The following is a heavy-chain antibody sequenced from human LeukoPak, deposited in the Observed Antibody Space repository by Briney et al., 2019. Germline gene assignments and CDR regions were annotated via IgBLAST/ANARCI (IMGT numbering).Heavy chain of an antibody. CDR2: INSDGSST. V-gene: IGHV3-74*01. Sequence: GGSLRLSCAASGFIFSSYWMHWVRQAPGKGLVWVSHINSDGSSTSYADSVKGRFTISRDNAKNTLYLQMNSLRAEDTAVYYCARDFPVYYGSGINYGMDVWAQGTTVTVSS. CDR3: ARDFPVYYGSGINYGMDV. CDR1: GFIFSSYW. J-gene: IGHJ6*02. D-gene: IGHD3-10*01.